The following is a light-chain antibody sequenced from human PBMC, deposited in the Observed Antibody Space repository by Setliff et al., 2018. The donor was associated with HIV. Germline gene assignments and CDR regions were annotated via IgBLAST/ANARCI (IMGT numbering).Light chain of an antibody. J-gene: IGLJ1*01. V-gene: IGLV2-11*01. CDR1: STDVGNYNY. CDR3: CPYASSHTYV. Sequence: QSVLTQPRSVSGSPGQSVTISCTGTSTDVGNYNYVSWYRHHPGKAPELVIFDVSKRPLGVPARFSGSKSGDTASLTISGLQPEDEADYSCCPYASSHTYVFGTGTKVTVL. CDR2: DVS.